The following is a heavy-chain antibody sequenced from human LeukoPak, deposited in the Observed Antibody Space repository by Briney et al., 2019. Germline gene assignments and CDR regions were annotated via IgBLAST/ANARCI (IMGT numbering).Heavy chain of an antibody. Sequence: NSSQTLSLTCTVSGGFIRSGGYYWSWIRQPPGKGLEWIGYIFHSGSTYYNPSLKSRVTISVDRSKNQFSLELSSVTAADTAVYYCARQEGYDSNPGAFDIWGQGTMVTVSS. CDR1: GGFIRSGGYY. V-gene: IGHV4-30-2*01. J-gene: IGHJ3*02. D-gene: IGHD3-22*01. CDR3: ARQEGYDSNPGAFDI. CDR2: IFHSGST.